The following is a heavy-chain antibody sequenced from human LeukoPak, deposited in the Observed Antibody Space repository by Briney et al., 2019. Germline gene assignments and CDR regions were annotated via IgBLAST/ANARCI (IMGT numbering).Heavy chain of an antibody. CDR2: ISAYNGNT. J-gene: IGHJ4*02. D-gene: IGHD4-17*01. CDR1: GYTFTSYG. CDR3: ASAPTVTTPLDY. Sequence: ASVKVSCKASGYTFTSYGISWVRQAPGQGLEWAGWISAYNGNTNYAQKLQGRATMTTDTSTSTAYMELRSLRSDDTAVYYCASAPTVTTPLDYWGQGTLVTVSS. V-gene: IGHV1-18*01.